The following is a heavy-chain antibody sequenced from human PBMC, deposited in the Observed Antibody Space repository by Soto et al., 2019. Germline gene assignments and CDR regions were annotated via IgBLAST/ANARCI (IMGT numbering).Heavy chain of an antibody. V-gene: IGHV3-30*03. CDR3: ARDPPAGGYSYGAFYGMDV. J-gene: IGHJ6*02. CDR1: GFTFSSDA. CDR2: ISDDRSNK. Sequence: LRLSCAASGFTFSSDAMHWVRQAPGKGLEWVAVISDDRSNKYYSDSVKGRFTISRDNSKNTLYLQMNSLRPEDSAVYYCARDPPAGGYSYGAFYGMDVWGQGTTVTVSS. D-gene: IGHD5-18*01.